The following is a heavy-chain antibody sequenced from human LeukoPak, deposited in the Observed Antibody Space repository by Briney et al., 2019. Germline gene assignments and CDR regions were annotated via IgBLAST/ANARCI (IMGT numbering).Heavy chain of an antibody. V-gene: IGHV2-70*04. CDR1: GFSLSTSGMR. D-gene: IGHD6-13*01. Sequence: KESGPALVKPTQTLTLTCTSSGFSLSTSGMRVSWIRQPPGKALEWLARIDWDDDKFYSTSLKTRLTISKDTSKNQVVLTMTNMDPVDTATYYCARQYSSSWYDWFDPWGQGTLVTVSS. J-gene: IGHJ5*02. CDR2: IDWDDDK. CDR3: ARQYSSSWYDWFDP.